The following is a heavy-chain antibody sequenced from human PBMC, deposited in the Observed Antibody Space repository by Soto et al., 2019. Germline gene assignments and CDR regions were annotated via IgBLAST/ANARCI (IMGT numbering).Heavy chain of an antibody. CDR3: AIGYYYGSGSYYNGAFDI. D-gene: IGHD3-10*01. CDR1: GYSFTSYW. CDR2: IDPSDSYT. V-gene: IGHV5-10-1*01. Sequence: PGESLKISCKGSGYSFTSYWISWVRQMPGKGLEWMGRIDPSDSYTNYSPSFQGHVTISADKSISTAYLQWSSLKASDTAMYYCAIGYYYGSGSYYNGAFDIWGQGTMVTVSS. J-gene: IGHJ3*02.